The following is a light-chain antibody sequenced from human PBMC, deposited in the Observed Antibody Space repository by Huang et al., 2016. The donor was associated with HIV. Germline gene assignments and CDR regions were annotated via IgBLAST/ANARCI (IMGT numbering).Light chain of an antibody. CDR2: AAS. CDR3: QRSFTIPYS. CDR1: QKISRY. Sequence: DIQMTQSPSFLSASVGDRVTITCRASQKISRYLNWYHQKPGKAPELLIYAASSLQSGVPSRFSGSGAGTDFTLTISSLQPEDFATYYCQRSFTIPYSFGQGTKVEIK. V-gene: IGKV1-39*01. J-gene: IGKJ2*03.